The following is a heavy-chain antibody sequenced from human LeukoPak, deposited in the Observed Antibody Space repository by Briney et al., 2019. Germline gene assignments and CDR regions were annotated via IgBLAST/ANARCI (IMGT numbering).Heavy chain of an antibody. D-gene: IGHD2-21*01. CDR3: ARDVGTELAYCGGDCYPEIHDAFDI. CDR2: IKQDGSEK. Sequence: PGGSLRLSCAASGFTFSSYWMSWVRQAPGKGLEWVANIKQDGSEKYYVDSVKGRFTISRDNAKNSLYLQMNSLRAEDTAVYYCARDVGTELAYCGGDCYPEIHDAFDIWGQGTMVTVSS. V-gene: IGHV3-7*01. CDR1: GFTFSSYW. J-gene: IGHJ3*02.